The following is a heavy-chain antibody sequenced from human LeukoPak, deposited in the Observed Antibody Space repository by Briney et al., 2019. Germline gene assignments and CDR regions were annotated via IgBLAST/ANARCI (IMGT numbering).Heavy chain of an antibody. CDR1: GGSISSYY. D-gene: IGHD3-22*01. V-gene: IGHV4-59*01. Sequence: SETLSLTCTVSGGSISSYYWSWIRQPPGRGLEWIGYIYYSGSTNYNPSLKSRVTISVDTSKNQFSLKLRSVTAADTAVYYCARDRYYYDSSGYLFDYWGQGTLVTVSS. J-gene: IGHJ4*02. CDR3: ARDRYYYDSSGYLFDY. CDR2: IYYSGST.